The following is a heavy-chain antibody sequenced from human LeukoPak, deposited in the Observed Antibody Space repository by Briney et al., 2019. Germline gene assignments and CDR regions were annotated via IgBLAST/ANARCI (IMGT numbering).Heavy chain of an antibody. D-gene: IGHD3-9*01. CDR3: IKGDWADS. V-gene: IGHV3-23*01. J-gene: IGHJ4*02. CDR2: ISTSGDRR. CDR1: GFTFNIVP. Sequence: GGSLRLSCAASGFTFNIVPMNWVRRAPGKGLEWVSGISTSGDRRYYADSVKGRFSISRDNSEKTLFLEMNSLRDDDTAVYYCIKGDWADSWGQGTLVTVSS.